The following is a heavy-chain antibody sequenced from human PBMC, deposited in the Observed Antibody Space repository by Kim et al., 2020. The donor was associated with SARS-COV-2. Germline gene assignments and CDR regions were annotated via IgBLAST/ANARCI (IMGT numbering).Heavy chain of an antibody. CDR3: ARGSRGIAAAGAYY. J-gene: IGHJ4*02. D-gene: IGHD6-13*01. Sequence: NPSPKRRVTISVATSKNQFSLKLSSVTAADTAVYYCARGSRGIAAAGAYYWGQGTLVTVSS. V-gene: IGHV4-34*01.